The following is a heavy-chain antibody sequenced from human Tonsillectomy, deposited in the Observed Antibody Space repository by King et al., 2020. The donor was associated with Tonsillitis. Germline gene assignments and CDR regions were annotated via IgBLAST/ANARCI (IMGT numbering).Heavy chain of an antibody. CDR2: IESDGTIT. CDR1: GFTFSRYW. Sequence: VQLVESGGGLFRPGGSLRLSCAASGFTFSRYWMHWVRQAPGKGLVWVSRIESDGTITTYADSVKGRFTISRDNAKNTLYLQMNSLRAEDTAVYYCARVNYYGDYNCFYYGMDVWGQGTTVTVSS. CDR3: ARVNYYGDYNCFYYGMDV. V-gene: IGHV3-74*01. D-gene: IGHD4-17*01. J-gene: IGHJ6*02.